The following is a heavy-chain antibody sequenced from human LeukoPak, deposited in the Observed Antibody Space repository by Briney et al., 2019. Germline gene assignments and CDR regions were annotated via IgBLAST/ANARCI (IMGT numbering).Heavy chain of an antibody. CDR2: ITGSGPYM. D-gene: IGHD5-18*01. V-gene: IGHV3-21*01. Sequence: GGSLRLSCAASGFTFSTFAMHWVRLSPGKGLEWVSSITGSGPYMLYADSVKGRFTISRDNAKNTLYLQMNSLRAEDTAVYYCARLFNGYSYGSTDYWGQGTLVTVSS. CDR1: GFTFSTFA. J-gene: IGHJ4*02. CDR3: ARLFNGYSYGSTDY.